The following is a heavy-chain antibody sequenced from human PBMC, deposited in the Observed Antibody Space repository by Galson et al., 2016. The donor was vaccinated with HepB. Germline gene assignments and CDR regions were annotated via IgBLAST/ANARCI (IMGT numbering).Heavy chain of an antibody. J-gene: IGHJ6*02. CDR2: LIPVLSMS. V-gene: IGHV1-69*04. CDR3: ATGRIVAAGTSEYYDMDI. CDR1: GGSLINYA. D-gene: IGHD6-19*01. Sequence: SVKVSCKASGGSLINYALNWVRQAPGQGLQWMGRLIPVLSMSNYTQKFQGRVTISADKYTNIGYMELSSLTSEDTAVYYCATGRIVAAGTSEYYDMDIWGQGTAFTVSS.